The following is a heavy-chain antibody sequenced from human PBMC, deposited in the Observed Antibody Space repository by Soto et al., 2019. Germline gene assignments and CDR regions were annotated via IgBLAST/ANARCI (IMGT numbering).Heavy chain of an antibody. J-gene: IGHJ5*02. D-gene: IGHD2-15*01. CDR2: IIPIFNST. CDR1: GSRFSNYV. Sequence: SVKVSCKVSGSRFSNYVISWVRQAPGHGLEWLGRIIPIFNSTKYAQSFQGRVTITRDTSASTAYMDLSSLRSEDAAVYYCARGIATGQLDPWGQGTLVTVSS. V-gene: IGHV1-69*05. CDR3: ARGIATGQLDP.